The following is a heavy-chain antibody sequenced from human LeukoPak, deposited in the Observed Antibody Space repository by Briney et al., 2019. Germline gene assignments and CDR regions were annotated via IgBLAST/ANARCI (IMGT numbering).Heavy chain of an antibody. V-gene: IGHV3-48*04. CDR3: ARASTSHLYYYDSSGYYVFDY. Sequence: PGGSLRFSCAASGFTFSSYSMNWVRQAPGKGLEWVSYISSSSSTIYYADSVKGRFTISRDNAKNSLYLQMNSLRAEDTAVYYCARASTSHLYYYDSSGYYVFDYWGQGTLVTVSS. J-gene: IGHJ4*02. CDR1: GFTFSSYS. CDR2: ISSSSSTI. D-gene: IGHD3-22*01.